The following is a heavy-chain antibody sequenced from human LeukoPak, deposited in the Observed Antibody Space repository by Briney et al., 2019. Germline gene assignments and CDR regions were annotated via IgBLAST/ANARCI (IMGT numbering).Heavy chain of an antibody. CDR2: IWYDGSNK. J-gene: IGHJ4*02. CDR3: AKDPAGRYGSVYYYFDY. CDR1: GFTFSSYG. V-gene: IGHV3-33*06. Sequence: GRSLRLSSAASGFTFSSYGMHWVRQAPGKGLEWVAVIWYDGSNKYYADSVKGRFTISRDNSKNTLYLQMNSLRAEDTAVYYCAKDPAGRYGSVYYYFDYWGQGTLVTVSS. D-gene: IGHD3-10*01.